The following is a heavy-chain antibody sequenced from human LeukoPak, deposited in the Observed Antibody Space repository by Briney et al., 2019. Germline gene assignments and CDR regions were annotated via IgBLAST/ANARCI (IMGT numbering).Heavy chain of an antibody. D-gene: IGHD3-22*01. Sequence: GGSLRLSCAASGFTFSSYAMSWVRQAPGKGLEWVSAISGSGGSTYYADSVKGRFTISRDNAKNSLYLQMNSLRAEDTAVYYCARAMGSSGYYYGAFDIWGQGTMVTVSS. CDR1: GFTFSSYA. CDR3: ARAMGSSGYYYGAFDI. V-gene: IGHV3-23*01. CDR2: ISGSGGST. J-gene: IGHJ3*02.